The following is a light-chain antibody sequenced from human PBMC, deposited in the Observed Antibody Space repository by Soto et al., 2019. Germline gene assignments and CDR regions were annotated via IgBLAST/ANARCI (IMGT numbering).Light chain of an antibody. V-gene: IGLV2-14*01. CDR3: SSYTSSSTV. CDR2: EGS. J-gene: IGLJ1*01. Sequence: QSALTQPASVSGSPGQSITISCTGTISDVGSYNYVSWYQQHPGKAPKLMIYEGSNRPSGVSSRFSGSKSGNTASLTISGLQAEDEADYYCSSYTSSSTVFGTGTKVTVL. CDR1: ISDVGSYNY.